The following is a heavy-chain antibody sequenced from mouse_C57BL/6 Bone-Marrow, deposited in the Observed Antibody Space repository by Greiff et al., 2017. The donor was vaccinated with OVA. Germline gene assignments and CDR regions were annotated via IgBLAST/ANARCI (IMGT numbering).Heavy chain of an antibody. J-gene: IGHJ2*01. CDR2: IDPNSGGT. V-gene: IGHV1-72*01. Sequence: VKLVESGAELVKPGASVKLSCKASGYTFTSYWMHWVKQRPGRGLEWIGRIDPNSGGTKYNEKFKSKATLTVDKPSSTAYMQLSSLTSEDSAVYYCARRGLLPYYFDYWGQGTTLTVSS. CDR1: GYTFTSYW. CDR3: ARRGLLPYYFDY. D-gene: IGHD2-3*01.